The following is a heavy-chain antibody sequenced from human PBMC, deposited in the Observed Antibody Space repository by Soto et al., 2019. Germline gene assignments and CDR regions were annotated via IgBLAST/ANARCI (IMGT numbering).Heavy chain of an antibody. CDR3: ARARGGDSGDYASLFDR. V-gene: IGHV4-30-4*01. D-gene: IGHD4-17*01. CDR2: IHDSGNT. J-gene: IGHJ5*02. Sequence: SETLSLTCTVFGGSVSIGDYLWSWIRQRPGKGLEWIGYIHDSGNTYYNPSLKSRVTISLDTSKNQFSLKVTSMTAADTAVYFCARARGGDSGDYASLFDRWGQGNRGTVSS. CDR1: GGSVSIGDYL.